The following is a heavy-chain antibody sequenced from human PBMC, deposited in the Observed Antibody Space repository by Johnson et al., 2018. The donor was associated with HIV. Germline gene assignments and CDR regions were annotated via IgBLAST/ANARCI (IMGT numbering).Heavy chain of an antibody. D-gene: IGHD2-15*01. Sequence: QVQLVESGGGVVQPGGSLRLPCAASGFPFSSYGMHCVRQAPGKGLEWVAFIRYDGSNKYYADSVKGRFTISRDNSKNTLYLQMNSLRAEDTAVYYCAKNGGVGGGSSNGAFDIWGQGTMVTVSS. CDR3: AKNGGVGGGSSNGAFDI. V-gene: IGHV3-30*02. CDR2: IRYDGSNK. J-gene: IGHJ3*02. CDR1: GFPFSSYG.